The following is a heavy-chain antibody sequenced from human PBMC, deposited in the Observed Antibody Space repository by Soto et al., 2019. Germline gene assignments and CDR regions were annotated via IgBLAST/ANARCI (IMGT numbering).Heavy chain of an antibody. J-gene: IGHJ6*02. V-gene: IGHV4-59*08. CDR2: IYYSGST. Sequence: NPSETLSLTCTVSGGSISSYYWSWIRQPPGKGLEWIGYIYYSGSTNYNPSLKSRVTISVDTSKNQFSLKLSSVTAADTAVYYCARLGAFYSSSWNYYYYGMDVWGQGTTVTVSS. CDR3: ARLGAFYSSSWNYYYYGMDV. CDR1: GGSISSYY. D-gene: IGHD6-13*01.